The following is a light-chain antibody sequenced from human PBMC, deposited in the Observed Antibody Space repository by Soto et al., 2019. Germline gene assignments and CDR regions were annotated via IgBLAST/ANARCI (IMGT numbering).Light chain of an antibody. CDR2: EVS. CDR3: SSYAGSNNWV. Sequence: QSVLTQPPSASGSPGQSVIISCTGTSSDVGGYNYVSWYQQLPGKAPKLMIYEVSKRPSGVPDRFSGSKSGNTASLTVSGLQSEDEADYFCSSYAGSNNWVFGGGTKLTVL. J-gene: IGLJ2*01. CDR1: SSDVGGYNY. V-gene: IGLV2-8*01.